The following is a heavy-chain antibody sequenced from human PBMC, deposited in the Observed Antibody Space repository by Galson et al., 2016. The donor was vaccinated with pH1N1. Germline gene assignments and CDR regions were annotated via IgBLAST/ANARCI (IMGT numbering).Heavy chain of an antibody. CDR1: GFTFSNYW. CDR2: IKQDGSEK. V-gene: IGHV3-7*01. J-gene: IGHJ5*02. D-gene: IGHD6-6*01. CDR3: ARAIAAHSSS. Sequence: SLRLSCAASGFTFSNYWMSWVRQAPGKGLEWVANIKQDGSEKYYVDSVKGRFTISRDNAKNSLYLQMNSLRAEDTAVYYCARAIAAHSSSWGQGTLVTVSS.